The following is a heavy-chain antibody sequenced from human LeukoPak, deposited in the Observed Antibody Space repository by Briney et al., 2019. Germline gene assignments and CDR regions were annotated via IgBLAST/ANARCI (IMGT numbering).Heavy chain of an antibody. CDR3: ARGGSSWSRSYYMDV. CDR1: GFNFSRNS. D-gene: IGHD6-13*01. CDR2: ISSSSSYK. J-gene: IGHJ6*03. Sequence: GGSLRLSCAASGFNFSRNSMNWVRQAPGKGLEWVSSISSSSSYKYYGDSVRGRFTISGDNAKNSLYLQMNSLRAEDTAVYYCARGGSSWSRSYYMDVWGKGTTVTISS. V-gene: IGHV3-21*01.